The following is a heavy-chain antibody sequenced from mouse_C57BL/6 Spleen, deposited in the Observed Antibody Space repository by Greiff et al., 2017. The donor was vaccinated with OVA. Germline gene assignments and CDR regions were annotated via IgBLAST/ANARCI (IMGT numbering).Heavy chain of an antibody. V-gene: IGHV1-64*01. CDR1: GYTFTSYW. CDR2: IHPNSGST. J-gene: IGHJ3*01. D-gene: IGHD2-4*01. CDR3: ARPGHDSPFAY. Sequence: QVQLKQPGAELVKPGASVKLSCKASGYTFTSYWMHWVKQRPGQGLEWIGMIHPNSGSTNYNEKFKSKATLTVDKSSSTAYMQLSSLTSEDSAVYYCARPGHDSPFAYWGQGTLVTVSA.